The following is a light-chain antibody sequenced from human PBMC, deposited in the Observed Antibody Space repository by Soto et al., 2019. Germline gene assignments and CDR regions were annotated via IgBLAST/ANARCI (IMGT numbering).Light chain of an antibody. CDR1: QRVGRY. V-gene: IGKV1-39*01. CDR2: AAS. J-gene: IGKJ1*01. Sequence: DIQMTQSPSSLSASVGDRVTIACRASQRVGRYLSWYQQKPGKAPKVLIYAASNLKSGVPSRFSGSGSGTNVTLTIIGLQPEDSATYYCPRSDDNPPWTFGQGTKVEIK. CDR3: PRSDDNPPWT.